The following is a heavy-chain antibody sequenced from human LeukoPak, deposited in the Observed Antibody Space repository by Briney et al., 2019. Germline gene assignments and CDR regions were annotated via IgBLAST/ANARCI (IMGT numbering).Heavy chain of an antibody. Sequence: PGGSLRLSCAASGFTFSSYAMSWVRQAPGKGLEWVSAISGSGGSTYYADSVKGRFTISRDNSKNTLYLQMNSLRAEDTAVYYCAKCWRAITMIVVGLFDYWGQGTLVTVSS. CDR2: ISGSGGST. CDR1: GFTFSSYA. D-gene: IGHD3-22*01. J-gene: IGHJ4*02. V-gene: IGHV3-23*01. CDR3: AKCWRAITMIVVGLFDY.